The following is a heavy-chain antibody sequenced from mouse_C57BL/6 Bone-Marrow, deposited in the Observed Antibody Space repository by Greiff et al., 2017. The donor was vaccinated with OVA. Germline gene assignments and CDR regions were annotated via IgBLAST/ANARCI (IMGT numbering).Heavy chain of an antibody. Sequence: VQLQQSGPELVKPGASVRISCKASGYTFTDYYMNWVKQSHGKSLEWIGDINPNNGGTSYNQKFKGKATLTVDKSSSTAYMELRSLTSEDSAVYYCARAVYYYGSSYPYYFDYWGQGTTLTVSS. V-gene: IGHV1-26*01. CDR2: INPNNGGT. D-gene: IGHD1-1*01. CDR1: GYTFTDYY. J-gene: IGHJ2*01. CDR3: ARAVYYYGSSYPYYFDY.